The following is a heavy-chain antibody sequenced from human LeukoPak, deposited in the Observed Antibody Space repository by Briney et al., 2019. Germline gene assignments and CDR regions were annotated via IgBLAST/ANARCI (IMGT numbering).Heavy chain of an antibody. CDR3: ARYASGSAFDY. CDR1: GFTFSSFG. V-gene: IGHV3-33*01. Sequence: GGSLRLSCAASGFTFSSFGMHWVRQAPGKGLEWVAVIWYDGSNKYYADSVKGRFTISRDNSKNTLCLQMNSLRAEDTAVYYCARYASGSAFDYWGQGTLVTVSS. J-gene: IGHJ4*02. CDR2: IWYDGSNK.